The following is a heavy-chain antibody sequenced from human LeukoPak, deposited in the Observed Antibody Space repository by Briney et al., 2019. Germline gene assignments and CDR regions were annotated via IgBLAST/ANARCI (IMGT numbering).Heavy chain of an antibody. CDR1: GYTFTSYY. V-gene: IGHV1-46*01. CDR3: AADRIGTYCSGGGCYSIYYGMDV. CDR2: INPSGGST. J-gene: IGHJ6*02. Sequence: ASVKVSCKASGYTFTSYYMHWVRQAPGQGLEWMGIINPSGGSTSYAQKFQGRVTMTRDTSTSTVYMELSSLRSEDTAVYYCAADRIGTYCSGGGCYSIYYGMDVWGQGTTVTVSS. D-gene: IGHD2-15*01.